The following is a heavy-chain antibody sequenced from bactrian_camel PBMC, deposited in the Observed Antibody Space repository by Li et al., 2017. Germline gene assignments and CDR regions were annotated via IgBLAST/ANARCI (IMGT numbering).Heavy chain of an antibody. D-gene: IGHD5*01. V-gene: IGHV3S26*01. CDR1: GYSYSRYC. J-gene: IGHJ4*01. CDR2: IKSDGGT. CDR3: GASGMRLGSCLLAEYVFDF. Sequence: QVQLVESGGGSVQAGGSLRLSCRVSGYSYSRYCMAWFRQVPGKEREAVATIKSDGGTSYAESVSRLFTISKDDAENTLYLQMNSLKPEDTAVYYCGASGMRLGSCLLAEYVFDFWGQGTQVTVS.